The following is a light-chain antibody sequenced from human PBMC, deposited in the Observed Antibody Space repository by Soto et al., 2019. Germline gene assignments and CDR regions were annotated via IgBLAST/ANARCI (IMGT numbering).Light chain of an antibody. Sequence: EVVMTQSPATVSVFPGEGVTLSCRASQTISTDLAWYQQKPGQAPRLLIYGASTRATGVPDRFSGGGSGTEFNLTISRLQSEDFSFNYWAPTDIWTHAPLGAGT. CDR2: GAS. CDR3: APTDIWTHAP. V-gene: IGKV3-15*01. J-gene: IGKJ3*01. CDR1: QTISTD.